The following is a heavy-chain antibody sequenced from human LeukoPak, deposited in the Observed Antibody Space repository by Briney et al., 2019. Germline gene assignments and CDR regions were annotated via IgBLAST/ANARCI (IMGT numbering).Heavy chain of an antibody. J-gene: IGHJ3*02. CDR1: GFTFSNHG. CDR3: ANNDYGDGGAFDI. D-gene: IGHD4-17*01. CDR2: ISGSGSST. V-gene: IGHV3-23*01. Sequence: GGTLRLSCAASGFTFSNHGMNWVRQAPGKGLEWVSAISGSGSSTYYADSMKGRFTISRDNSKNTLYLQMNSLRAEDTSVYYCANNDYGDGGAFDIWGQGTLVTVSS.